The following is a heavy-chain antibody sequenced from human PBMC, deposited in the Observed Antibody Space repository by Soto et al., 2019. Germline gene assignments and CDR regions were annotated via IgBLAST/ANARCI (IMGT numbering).Heavy chain of an antibody. Sequence: ASGFTFRIYAMSWVRQAPGKGLEWVSDISGSGGSTYYADSVKGRFTISRDNSKNTLYLQMNSLRAEDTAVYYCAKDLTNRYCSGGGCYSVDYWGQGTLVTVPQ. CDR3: AKDLTNRYCSGGGCYSVDY. CDR2: ISGSGGST. J-gene: IGHJ4*02. V-gene: IGHV3-23*01. D-gene: IGHD2-15*01. CDR1: GFTFRIYA.